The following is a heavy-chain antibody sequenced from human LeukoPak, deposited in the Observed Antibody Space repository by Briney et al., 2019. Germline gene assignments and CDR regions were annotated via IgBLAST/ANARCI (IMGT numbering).Heavy chain of an antibody. V-gene: IGHV3-30*04. CDR1: GFAFNSYV. CDR2: ISYDGSNK. Sequence: GGSLRLSCAASGFAFNSYVMHWVRQAPGKGLEWVALISYDGSNKYYADSVKGRFTISRDNSENTLFLQMHSLRAEDTAMYYCARSYIVVVTAPSPGLDYWGQGTLVTVSS. CDR3: ARSYIVVVTAPSPGLDY. D-gene: IGHD2-21*02. J-gene: IGHJ4*02.